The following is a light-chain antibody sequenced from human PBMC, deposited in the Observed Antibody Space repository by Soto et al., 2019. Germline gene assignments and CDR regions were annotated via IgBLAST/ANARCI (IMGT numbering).Light chain of an antibody. J-gene: IGLJ2*01. V-gene: IGLV3-25*02. CDR1: ALPKQY. Sequence: SYELTQPPSVSVSPGQTARITCSGDALPKQYAYWYQQKPGQAPVLVIYKDSERPSGIPERFSGSSSGTTVTLTLSGVQAEDEADYYCQSADSSGTDVVFGGGTKVTVL. CDR2: KDS. CDR3: QSADSSGTDVV.